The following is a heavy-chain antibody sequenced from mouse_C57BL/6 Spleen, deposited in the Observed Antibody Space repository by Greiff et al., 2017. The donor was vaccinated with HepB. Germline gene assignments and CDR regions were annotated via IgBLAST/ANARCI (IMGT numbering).Heavy chain of an antibody. CDR1: GYAFSSYW. D-gene: IGHD2-2*01. V-gene: IGHV1-80*01. J-gene: IGHJ2*01. Sequence: QVQLQQSGAELVKPGASVKISCKASGYAFSSYWMNWVKQRPGKGLEWIGQIYPGDGDTNYNGKFKGKATLTADKSSSTAYMPLSSLTSEDSAVYFCARSTMVTTVFDYWGQGTTLTVSS. CDR3: ARSTMVTTVFDY. CDR2: IYPGDGDT.